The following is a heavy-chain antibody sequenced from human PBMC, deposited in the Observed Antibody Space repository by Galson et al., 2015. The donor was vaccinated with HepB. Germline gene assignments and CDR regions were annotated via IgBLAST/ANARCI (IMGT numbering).Heavy chain of an antibody. J-gene: IGHJ4*02. V-gene: IGHV4-4*02. CDR3: AGDRNDDYGYFDS. CDR1: GFTFSSYAM. Sequence: SLRLSCAASGFTFSSYAMSWVRQAPGKGLEWIGEIYHSGSNTYNPSLKSRVTISIDQSNNQFSLKLTSVTAADTAVYYCAGDRNDDYGYFDSWGQGSLVTVSS. CDR2: IYHSGSN. D-gene: IGHD4-17*01.